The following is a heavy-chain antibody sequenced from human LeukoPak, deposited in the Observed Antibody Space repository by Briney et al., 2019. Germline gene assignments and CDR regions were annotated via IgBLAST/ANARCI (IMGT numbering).Heavy chain of an antibody. D-gene: IGHD3-10*01. CDR1: GGSFSGYY. Sequence: PSETLSLTCAVYGGSFSGYYWGWIRQPPGKGLEWIGSIYYSGSTYYNPSLKSRVTISVDTSKNQFSLKLSSVTAADTAVYYCARHLNPGRRLLWFGDYYYYYGMDVWGQGTTVTVSS. V-gene: IGHV4-39*01. J-gene: IGHJ6*02. CDR3: ARHLNPGRRLLWFGDYYYYYGMDV. CDR2: IYYSGST.